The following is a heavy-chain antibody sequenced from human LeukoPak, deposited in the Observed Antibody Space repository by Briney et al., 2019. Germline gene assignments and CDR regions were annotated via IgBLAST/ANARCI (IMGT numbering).Heavy chain of an antibody. V-gene: IGHV1-69*13. J-gene: IGHJ4*02. D-gene: IGHD4-11*01. CDR2: IIPILGTA. CDR3: AREMLDYSNYEPSGSHFDY. CDR1: GGTFSSYA. Sequence: GASVKVSCKASGGTFSSYAISWVRQAPGQGLEWMGGIIPILGTANYAQKFQGRVTITADESTSTAYMELSSLRSEDTAVYYCAREMLDYSNYEPSGSHFDYWGQGTLVTVSS.